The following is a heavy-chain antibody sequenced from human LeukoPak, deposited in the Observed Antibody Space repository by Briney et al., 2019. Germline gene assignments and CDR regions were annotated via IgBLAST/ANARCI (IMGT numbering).Heavy chain of an antibody. CDR1: GFTFSSYA. D-gene: IGHD3-22*01. J-gene: IGHJ4*02. V-gene: IGHV3-23*01. CDR2: VLARGGRT. Sequence: GGSLRLSCAAPGFTFSSYAMGWVRQPPGKGLEWVSAVLARGGRTFYADSVKGRFTISRDNSKNTLYLQMSSLRAEDTAVYYCAKYYKLSGYYLGGYYCWDQGPLVTVSS. CDR3: AKYYKLSGYYLGGYYC.